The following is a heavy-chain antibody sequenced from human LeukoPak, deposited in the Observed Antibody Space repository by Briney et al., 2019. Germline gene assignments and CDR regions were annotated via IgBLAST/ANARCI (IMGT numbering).Heavy chain of an antibody. Sequence: SETLSLTCSVTGGSISSNNYYWGRMRQAPGKGLEWIVSIYCSGSTYYTPSINSRVTMSVDTSKNQFSLKPSSVSAADMAVYYCARDVRVPKWCGEVIKTKSYYIDYWGQGALVTVSS. D-gene: IGHD3-10*01. J-gene: IGHJ4*02. V-gene: IGHV4-39*07. CDR3: ARDVRVPKWCGEVIKTKSYYIDY. CDR2: IYCSGST. CDR1: GGSISSNNYY.